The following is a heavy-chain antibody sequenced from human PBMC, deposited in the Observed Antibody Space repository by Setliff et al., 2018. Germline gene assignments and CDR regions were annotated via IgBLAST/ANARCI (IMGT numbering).Heavy chain of an antibody. V-gene: IGHV3-11*06. CDR3: ARDVYDFRTGLADP. Sequence: GESLKISCAASGFTVSSNDMSWVRQAPGKGLEWVSYISRGGNYANYADSVKGRFTISRDNAKNSLYLQMNSLRAEDTAVYYCARDVYDFRTGLADPWGQGTLVTVS. CDR1: GFTVSSND. D-gene: IGHD3-3*01. J-gene: IGHJ5*02. CDR2: ISRGGNYA.